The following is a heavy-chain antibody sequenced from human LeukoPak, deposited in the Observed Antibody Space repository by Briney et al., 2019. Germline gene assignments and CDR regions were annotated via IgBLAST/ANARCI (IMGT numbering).Heavy chain of an antibody. CDR3: ARQGAEGSYGVIDFDY. Sequence: SETLSLTCTVSGGSISSSSYYWGWIRQPPGKGLEWIGSIYYSGSTYYNPSLKSRVTISVDTSKNQFSLKLSSVTAADTAVHYCARQGAEGSYGVIDFDYWGQGTLVTVSS. V-gene: IGHV4-39*01. J-gene: IGHJ4*02. CDR2: IYYSGST. CDR1: GGSISSSSYY. D-gene: IGHD5-18*01.